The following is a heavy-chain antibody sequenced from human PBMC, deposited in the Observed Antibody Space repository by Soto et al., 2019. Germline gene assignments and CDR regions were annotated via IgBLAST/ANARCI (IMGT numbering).Heavy chain of an antibody. Sequence: PSETLSLTFAVYGGSFSCYYWNCISEPPGKGLEWSGEIDHSAYTNYNPSRKSRVPRSVGTSKNQFSLRLTSVTAADTAVYYCTRVRDWFGSWR. CDR1: GGSFSCYY. CDR3: TRVRDWFGS. D-gene: IGHD3-3*01. V-gene: IGHV4-34*01. J-gene: IGHJ5*01. CDR2: IDHSAYT.